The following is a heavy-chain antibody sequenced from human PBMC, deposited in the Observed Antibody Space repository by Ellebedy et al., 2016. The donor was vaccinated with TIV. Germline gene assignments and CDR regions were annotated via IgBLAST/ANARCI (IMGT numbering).Heavy chain of an antibody. CDR3: ARYQCELLDAGFDY. CDR1: GFSLSSYS. V-gene: IGHV3-21*01. D-gene: IGHD1-26*01. J-gene: IGHJ4*02. CDR2: ISSASNNI. Sequence: PGGSLRLSCAASGFSLSSYSMNWVRQAPGKGLEWVSCISSASNNIYYVDSVKGRFTISRDNAKNSLFLQMNSLRAEDTAVYYCARYQCELLDAGFDYWGQGILVTVSS.